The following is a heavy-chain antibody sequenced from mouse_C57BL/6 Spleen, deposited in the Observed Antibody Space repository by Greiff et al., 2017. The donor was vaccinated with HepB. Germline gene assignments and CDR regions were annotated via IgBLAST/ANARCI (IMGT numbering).Heavy chain of an antibody. J-gene: IGHJ2*01. CDR3: ARDSNYYFDY. V-gene: IGHV5-4*01. D-gene: IGHD2-5*01. CDR2: ISDGGSYT. CDR1: GFTFSSYA. Sequence: EVKVVESGGGLVKPGGSLKLSCAASGFTFSSYAMSWVRQTPEKRLEWVATISDGGSYTYYPDNVKGRFTISRDNAKNNLYLQMSHLKSEDTAMYYCARDSNYYFDYWGQGTTLTVAS.